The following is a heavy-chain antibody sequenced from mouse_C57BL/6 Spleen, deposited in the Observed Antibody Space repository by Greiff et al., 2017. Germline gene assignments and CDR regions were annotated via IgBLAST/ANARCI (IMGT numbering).Heavy chain of an antibody. CDR3: ARYYDYEGAMDY. D-gene: IGHD2-4*01. CDR2: IYPGDGDT. Sequence: VQLQQSGAELVKPGASVKISCKASGYAFSSYWMNWVKQRPGKGLEWIGQIYPGDGDTNSNGKFKGKATLTADKSSSTAYMQLSSLTSEDSAVYFCARYYDYEGAMDYWGQGTSVTVSS. V-gene: IGHV1-80*01. CDR1: GYAFSSYW. J-gene: IGHJ4*01.